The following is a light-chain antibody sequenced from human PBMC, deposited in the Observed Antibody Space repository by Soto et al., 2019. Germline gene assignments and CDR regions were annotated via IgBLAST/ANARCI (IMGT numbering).Light chain of an antibody. CDR3: QQYNNWPRT. CDR1: QSVSSN. CDR2: GAS. J-gene: IGKJ1*01. Sequence: EIVITQSPATLSVSPGARATLSGRASQSVSSNLAWYQQKPGQAPRLLIYGASTRATGIPARFSGSGSGTEFTLTISSLQSEDFAVYYCQQYNNWPRTFGQGTKVDIK. V-gene: IGKV3-15*01.